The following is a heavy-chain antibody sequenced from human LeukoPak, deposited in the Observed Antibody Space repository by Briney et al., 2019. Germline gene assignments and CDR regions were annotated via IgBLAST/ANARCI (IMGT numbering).Heavy chain of an antibody. CDR3: ARGNYHAMDV. CDR2: IKGDGSST. Sequence: GGSLRLSCAASGFTLSNYWMHWVSQTPGEGLVCVSLIKGDGSSTTYADSVKGRFTISRDNAKNTVYLQMNSLRAEDTAVYYCARGNYHAMDVWGQGTTVTVSS. V-gene: IGHV3-74*01. J-gene: IGHJ6*02. CDR1: GFTLSNYW.